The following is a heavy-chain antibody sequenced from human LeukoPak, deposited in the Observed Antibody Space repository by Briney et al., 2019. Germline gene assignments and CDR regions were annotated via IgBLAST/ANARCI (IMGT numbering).Heavy chain of an antibody. J-gene: IGHJ5*02. CDR3: ARLNTGVLSSRTNNWFDP. CDR1: GYSISSGYF. Sequence: SETLSLTCAVSGYSISSGYFWSWIRQPPGKGLEWIGGIGHSGSTYYNPSLKSRITISTDTSKNRFSLKLSSVTAADTAVYYRARLNTGVLSSRTNNWFDPWGQGTLVTVSS. CDR2: IGHSGST. V-gene: IGHV4-38-2*01. D-gene: IGHD6-13*01.